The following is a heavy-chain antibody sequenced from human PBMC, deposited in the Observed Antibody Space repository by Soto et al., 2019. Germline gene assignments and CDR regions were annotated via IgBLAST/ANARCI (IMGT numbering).Heavy chain of an antibody. D-gene: IGHD2-2*01. CDR3: ARIADCSTTSCSFPSRFHIRGYYYYYGLDV. J-gene: IGHJ6*02. CDR1: GYTFTRYG. V-gene: IGHV1-18*01. Sequence: ASVKVSCKASGYTFTRYGISWVRQAPGQRLEWVGWISAYNGNSNYAQKYHGRVTMTTDTSTNTAYMEMSSLRSDDTAVYYCARIADCSTTSCSFPSRFHIRGYYYYYGLDVWGEGTTVTVS. CDR2: ISAYNGNS.